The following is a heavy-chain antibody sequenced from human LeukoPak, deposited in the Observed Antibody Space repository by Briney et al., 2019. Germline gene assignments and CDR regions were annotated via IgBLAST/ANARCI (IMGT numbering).Heavy chain of an antibody. CDR2: LSGGSDHI. CDR1: GLTFSRYW. D-gene: IGHD6-19*01. CDR3: ARIGSGWYWDY. Sequence: GGSLRLSCAASGLTFSRYWMTWVRQAPGQGLEWVSSLSGGSDHIYYADPVKGRFTISRDNAKNSLYLQMNSLRAEDTAVYYCARIGSGWYWDYWGQGTLVTVSS. V-gene: IGHV3-21*01. J-gene: IGHJ4*02.